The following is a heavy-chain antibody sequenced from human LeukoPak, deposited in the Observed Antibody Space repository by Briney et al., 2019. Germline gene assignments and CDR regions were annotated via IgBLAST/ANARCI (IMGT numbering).Heavy chain of an antibody. CDR2: IYYSGST. J-gene: IGHJ3*02. V-gene: IGHV4-39*01. CDR1: GGSISSSSYY. D-gene: IGHD1-14*01. Sequence: PSETLSLTCTVSGGSISSSSYYWGWIRQPPGKGLEWIGSIYYSGSTYYNPSLKSRVTISVDTSKNQFSLKLSSVTAADTAVYYCARKPWARGAFDIWGQGTMVTVSS. CDR3: ARKPWARGAFDI.